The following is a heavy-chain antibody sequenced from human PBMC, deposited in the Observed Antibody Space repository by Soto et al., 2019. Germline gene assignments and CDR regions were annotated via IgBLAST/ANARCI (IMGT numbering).Heavy chain of an antibody. D-gene: IGHD5-12*01. Sequence: PGGSMRLSCAASGFTFRSYWMHWVRQAPGKGLVWVARINSEGTITSYADSVKGRFTISRDNTKNTLYLQVNSLGAEDTAVYYCATVATTSYNWFGPWGQGTLVTVSS. CDR2: INSEGTIT. J-gene: IGHJ5*02. CDR1: GFTFRSYW. CDR3: ATVATTSYNWFGP. V-gene: IGHV3-74*01.